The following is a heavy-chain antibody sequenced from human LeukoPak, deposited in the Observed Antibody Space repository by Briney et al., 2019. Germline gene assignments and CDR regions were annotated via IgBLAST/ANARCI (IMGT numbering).Heavy chain of an antibody. CDR2: INPNSGGT. D-gene: IGHD3-22*01. J-gene: IGHJ6*02. V-gene: IGHV1-2*02. Sequence: ASVKASCKASGYTFTGYYMHWVRQAPGQGLEWMGWINPNSGGTNYAQKFQGRVTMTRDTSISTAYMELSRLRSDDTAVYYCAREFYDSSGYYYYYYYGMDVWGQGTTVTVSS. CDR1: GYTFTGYY. CDR3: AREFYDSSGYYYYYYYGMDV.